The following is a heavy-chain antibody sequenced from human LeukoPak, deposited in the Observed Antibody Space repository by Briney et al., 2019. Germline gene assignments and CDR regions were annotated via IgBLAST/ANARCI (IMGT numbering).Heavy chain of an antibody. D-gene: IGHD4-23*01. Sequence: GGSLRLSCETAGFTFSSYVIHWVRQAPGKGLVWVSRIASDGSSTTYADSVKGRFSISRDNAKNTLYLQMNSLRVEDTAVYYCARGRPHGNDYWGQGTLVTVSS. CDR3: ARGRPHGNDY. CDR1: GFTFSSYV. V-gene: IGHV3-74*01. J-gene: IGHJ4*02. CDR2: IASDGSST.